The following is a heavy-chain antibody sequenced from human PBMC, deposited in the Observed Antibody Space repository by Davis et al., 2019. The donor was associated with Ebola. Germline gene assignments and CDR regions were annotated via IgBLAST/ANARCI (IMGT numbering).Heavy chain of an antibody. CDR1: GFTFSDYY. D-gene: IGHD6-13*01. V-gene: IGHV3-11*01. J-gene: IGHJ4*02. Sequence: GGSLRLSCAASGFTFSDYYMTWIRQAPGKGLEWVSDISNRGTTIFYVDSVKGRFTISRDNAKSSLYLQLNSLRAEDTAVYYCARGPSTGNSFSYWGQGTLVTVSS. CDR2: ISNRGTTI. CDR3: ARGPSTGNSFSY.